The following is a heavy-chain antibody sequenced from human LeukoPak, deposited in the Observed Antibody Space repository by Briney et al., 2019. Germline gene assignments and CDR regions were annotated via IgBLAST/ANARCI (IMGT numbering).Heavy chain of an antibody. D-gene: IGHD5-18*01. V-gene: IGHV3-48*03. CDR3: ARREDTAMVIYYYYGMDV. Sequence: PGGSLRLSCAASGFTFSSYGMNWVRQAPGKGLEWVSYISSSGSTIYYADSVKGRFTISRDNAKNSLYLQMNSLRAEDTAVYYCARREDTAMVIYYYYGMDVWGKGTAVTVSS. CDR1: GFTFSSYG. CDR2: ISSSGSTI. J-gene: IGHJ6*04.